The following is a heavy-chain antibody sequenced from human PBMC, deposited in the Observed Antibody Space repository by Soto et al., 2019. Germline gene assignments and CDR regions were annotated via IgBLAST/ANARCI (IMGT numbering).Heavy chain of an antibody. Sequence: ASVKVSCKASGYTFTGYYMHWVRQAPGQGLEWMGWINPNSGATNYAQKFQGWVTLTRDTSISTAYMELSRLSSDDTAVYYCARGWRGSQAPNAFDVWGPGPKVSVTS. CDR1: GYTFTGYY. V-gene: IGHV1-2*04. CDR2: INPNSGAT. J-gene: IGHJ3*01. CDR3: ARGWRGSQAPNAFDV.